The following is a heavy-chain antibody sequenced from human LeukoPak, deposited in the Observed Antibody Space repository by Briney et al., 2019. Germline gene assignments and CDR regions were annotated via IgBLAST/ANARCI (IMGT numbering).Heavy chain of an antibody. D-gene: IGHD3-10*01. V-gene: IGHV4-59*08. Sequence: PSETLSLTCTVSGDSINTYYWSWIRQPPGKGLEWIGYIYYRVTSDYNPSLKSRVTMSVDMSTSQISLKLSSVTAADTAVYYCARLSITIIRGVNPTYWGQGTLVTVSS. CDR2: IYYRVTS. CDR3: ARLSITIIRGVNPTY. CDR1: GDSINTYY. J-gene: IGHJ4*02.